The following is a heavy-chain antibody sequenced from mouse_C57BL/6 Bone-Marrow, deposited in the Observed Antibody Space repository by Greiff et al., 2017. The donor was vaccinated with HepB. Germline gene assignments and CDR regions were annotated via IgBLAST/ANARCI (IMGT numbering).Heavy chain of an antibody. V-gene: IGHV1-66*01. J-gene: IGHJ3*01. D-gene: IGHD1-1*01. Sequence: VKLMESGPELVKPGASVKISCKASGYSFTSYYIHWVKQRPGQGLEWIGWIYPGSGNTKYNEKFKGKATLTADTSSSTAYMQLSSLTSEDSAVYYCARDNYYGSSYGFAYWGQGTLVTVSA. CDR3: ARDNYYGSSYGFAY. CDR2: IYPGSGNT. CDR1: GYSFTSYY.